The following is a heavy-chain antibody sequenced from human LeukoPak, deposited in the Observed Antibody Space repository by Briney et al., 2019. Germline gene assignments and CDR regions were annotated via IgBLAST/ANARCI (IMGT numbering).Heavy chain of an antibody. CDR2: IYYSGST. CDR3: ARDRGYYGSGSYGP. CDR1: GGSISSSSYY. Sequence: SETLSLTCTVSGGSISSSSYYWGWIRQPPGKGLEWIGYIYYSGSTNYNPPLKSRVTISVDTSKNQFSLKLSSVTAADTAVYYCARDRGYYGSGSYGPWGQGTLVTVSS. J-gene: IGHJ5*02. D-gene: IGHD3-10*01. V-gene: IGHV4-61*01.